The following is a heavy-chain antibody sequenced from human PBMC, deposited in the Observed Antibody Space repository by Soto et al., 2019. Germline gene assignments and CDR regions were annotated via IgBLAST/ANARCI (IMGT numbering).Heavy chain of an antibody. CDR3: ARDGSSTANWIDP. V-gene: IGHV4-31*03. Sequence: SETLSLTCTVSGDAVYIGGYYCTWIRHHQGVGLQWIGYISHTGKTYLNPALESRVTMSVHTSKNRHSLKLASVTDAATAVYYCARDGSSTANWIDPWGQGILVTVSS. CDR1: GDAVYIGGYY. J-gene: IGHJ5*02. D-gene: IGHD2-2*01. CDR2: ISHTGKT.